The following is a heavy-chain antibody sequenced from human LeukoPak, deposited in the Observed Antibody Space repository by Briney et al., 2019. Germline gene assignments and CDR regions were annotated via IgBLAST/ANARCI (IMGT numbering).Heavy chain of an antibody. CDR1: GGSVSSGDYY. J-gene: IGHJ4*02. Sequence: SQTLSLTCTVSGGSVSSGDYYWSGIRQPPGKGLEWIGYTYYGGSTHFNPSLKSRVTISIDTSKNQFSLKLSSVTAADTAMYYCARGAYDMTSIFDYWGQGTLVTVSS. CDR3: ARGAYDMTSIFDY. V-gene: IGHV4-30-4*01. D-gene: IGHD3-22*01. CDR2: TYYGGST.